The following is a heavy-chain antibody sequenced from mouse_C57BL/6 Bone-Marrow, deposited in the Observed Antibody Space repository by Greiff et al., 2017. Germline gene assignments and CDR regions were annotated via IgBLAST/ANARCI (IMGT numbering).Heavy chain of an antibody. V-gene: IGHV2-6*01. CDR2: IWGVGST. CDR1: GFSLTSYG. CDR3: ASDLGQGFAY. D-gene: IGHD3-3*01. J-gene: IGHJ3*01. Sequence: QVQLKQSGPGLVAPSQRLSIPCTVSGFSLTSYGVDWVRQSPGKGLEWLGVIWGVGSTNYNSALKSRLSISKDNSKSQVFLKMNSLQTYDTAMYYCASDLGQGFAYWGQGTLVTVSA.